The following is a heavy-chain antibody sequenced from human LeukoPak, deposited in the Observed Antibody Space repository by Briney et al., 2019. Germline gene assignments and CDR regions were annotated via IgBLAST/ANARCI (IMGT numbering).Heavy chain of an antibody. CDR3: ARDAWLRPYQYYFDY. CDR1: GGSISSYY. Sequence: SETLSLTCTVSGGSISSYYWSWIRQPPGKGLEWIGYIYYSGSTNYNPSLKSRVTISVDTSKNQFSLKLSSVTAADTAVYYCARDAWLRPYQYYFDYWGQRTLVTVSS. D-gene: IGHD3-9*01. J-gene: IGHJ4*02. CDR2: IYYSGST. V-gene: IGHV4-59*01.